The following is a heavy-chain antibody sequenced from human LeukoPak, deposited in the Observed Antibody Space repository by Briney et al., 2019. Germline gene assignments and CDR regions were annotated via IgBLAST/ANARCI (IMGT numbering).Heavy chain of an antibody. Sequence: SETLSLTCTVSGGSISSSSYYWGWIRQPPGKGLEWIGSIYYSGSTYYNPSLKSRVTISVDTSKNQFSLKLSSVTAADTAVYYCARETSSGWYLNWFDPWGQGTLVTVSS. CDR3: ARETSSGWYLNWFDP. CDR1: GGSISSSSYY. V-gene: IGHV4-39*07. J-gene: IGHJ5*02. D-gene: IGHD6-19*01. CDR2: IYYSGST.